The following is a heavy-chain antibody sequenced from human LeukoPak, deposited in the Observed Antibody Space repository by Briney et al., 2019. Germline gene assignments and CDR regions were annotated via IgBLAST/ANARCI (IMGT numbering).Heavy chain of an antibody. CDR3: ARGGEWLRSHFDY. V-gene: IGHV4-34*01. J-gene: IGHJ4*02. D-gene: IGHD5-12*01. CDR1: GGSFSGYY. Sequence: SETLSLTCAVYGGSFSGYYWSWIRQPPGKGLEWIGEINHSGSTNYNPSLKSRVTISVDTSKNQFSLKLSSVTAADTAVYYCARGGEWLRSHFDYWGQGTLVTVSS. CDR2: INHSGST.